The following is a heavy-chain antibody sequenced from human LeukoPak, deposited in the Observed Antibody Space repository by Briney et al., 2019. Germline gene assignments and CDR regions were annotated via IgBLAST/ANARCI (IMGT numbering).Heavy chain of an antibody. Sequence: GRSLRLSCAASGLTFSSYGMHWVRQAPGKGLEWVAFIRYDGSNKYYADSVKGRFTISRDNSKNTLYLQMNSLRAEDTAVYYCAKQGYTAAMSFGYYFDYWGQGTLVTVSS. CDR3: AKQGYTAAMSFGYYFDY. V-gene: IGHV3-30*02. CDR1: GLTFSSYG. CDR2: IRYDGSNK. D-gene: IGHD2-2*01. J-gene: IGHJ4*02.